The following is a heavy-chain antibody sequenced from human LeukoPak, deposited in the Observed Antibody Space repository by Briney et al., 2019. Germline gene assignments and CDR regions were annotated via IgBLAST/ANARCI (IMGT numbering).Heavy chain of an antibody. CDR1: GFSLSGYW. CDR2: ISGSGGST. CDR3: AKILTDFDY. Sequence: GGSLRLSCAAYGFSLSGYWMSWVRQAPGKGLEWVSGISGSGGSTYYADSVKGRFTVSRDNAKNTLYLQMNGLRAEDTAVYYCAKILTDFDYWGQGTLVTVSS. V-gene: IGHV3-23*01. J-gene: IGHJ4*02.